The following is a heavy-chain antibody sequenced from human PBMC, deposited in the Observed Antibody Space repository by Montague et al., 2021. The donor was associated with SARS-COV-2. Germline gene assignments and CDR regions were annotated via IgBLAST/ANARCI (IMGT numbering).Heavy chain of an antibody. CDR1: GYSFTSYW. CDR3: ARRVGPHYYFDY. J-gene: IGHJ4*02. CDR2: IHPADSDT. V-gene: IGHV5-51*01. Sequence: QSGAEVKKPGESLKISCQASGYSFTSYWIGWVRQLPGKGLEWMGTIHPADSDTRYSPSFQGQVTISADKSISTAYLQWASLKASDSAIYHCARRVGPHYYFDYWGQGTRVIVSS. D-gene: IGHD1-26*01.